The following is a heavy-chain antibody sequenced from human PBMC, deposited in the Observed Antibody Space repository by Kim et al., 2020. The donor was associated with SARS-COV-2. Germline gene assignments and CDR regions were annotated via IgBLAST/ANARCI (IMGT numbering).Heavy chain of an antibody. CDR1: GFTFGDYA. CDR2: ISWRGSSI. D-gene: IGHD3-10*02. CDR3: ARVFGYGSYDCARYSDGYVKYDY. Sequence: GGSLRLSCAASGFTFGDYAMHWVRQAPGKGLEWVSCISWRGSSIVYADSVKGRFTISRDNAKNSLYLQMNSLRAEDTALYYCARVFGYGSYDCARYSDGYVKYDYWGQGTLVTVSS. J-gene: IGHJ4*02. V-gene: IGHV3-9*01.